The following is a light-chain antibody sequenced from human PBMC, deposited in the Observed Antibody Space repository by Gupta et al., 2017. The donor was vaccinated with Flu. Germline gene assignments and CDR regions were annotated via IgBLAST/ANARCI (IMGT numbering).Light chain of an antibody. CDR1: QSVFYSSNISSC. V-gene: IGKV4-1*01. CDR3: HQYSTCSLT. Sequence: SLTERATIDYKASQSVFYSSNISSCLAWYQQKPGKAPKLLIYWASSRECGVPYRFSGSGSGTEFTLTISSLQPEDFAIYYCHQYSTCSLTFGEGTKVEIK. CDR2: WAS. J-gene: IGKJ4*02.